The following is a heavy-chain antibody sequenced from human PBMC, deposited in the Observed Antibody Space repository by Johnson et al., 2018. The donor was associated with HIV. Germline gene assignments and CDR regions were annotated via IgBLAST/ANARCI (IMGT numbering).Heavy chain of an antibody. Sequence: QVQVVESGGGLVQSGGSLRLSCAASGFTFSSYAMHWVRQAPGKGLEWVAVISNDGSKKYYSDSVKGRFTISRDNSKNTLYMQMNSLRAEDTAVYYCAGEGSCYSCGAFDIWGQGTMVTVSS. CDR3: AGEGSCYSCGAFDI. CDR1: GFTFSSYA. V-gene: IGHV3-30*04. D-gene: IGHD2-15*01. CDR2: ISNDGSKK. J-gene: IGHJ3*02.